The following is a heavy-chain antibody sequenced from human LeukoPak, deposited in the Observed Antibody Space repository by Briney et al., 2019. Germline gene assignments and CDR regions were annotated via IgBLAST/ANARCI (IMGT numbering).Heavy chain of an antibody. CDR2: IYSGST. J-gene: IGHJ4*02. D-gene: IGHD3-10*01. CDR1: GGSISNNF. V-gene: IGHV4-59*01. CDR3: AREGGSGTYYNS. Sequence: SETLSLTCSVPGGSISNNFWSWIRQPPGKGLEWIGNIYSGSTNYNPSLKSRVTISVDTSKSQFSLKLSSVTAADTAVYYCAREGGSGTYYNSWGQGTLVTVSS.